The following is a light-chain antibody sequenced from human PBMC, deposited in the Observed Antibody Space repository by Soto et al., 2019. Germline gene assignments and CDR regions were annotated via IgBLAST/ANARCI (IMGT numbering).Light chain of an antibody. V-gene: IGKV3-20*01. Sequence: EIVLTQSPGTLSLSPGERATLSCRASQSVSNNYLAWYQQKPGQAPRLLIYGASNRATGIPDRFSGSGSATDFTHTISRVEPEELAVYFSQQSGSSALTMGGGTKVEIK. CDR1: QSVSNNY. CDR3: QQSGSSALT. J-gene: IGKJ4*02. CDR2: GAS.